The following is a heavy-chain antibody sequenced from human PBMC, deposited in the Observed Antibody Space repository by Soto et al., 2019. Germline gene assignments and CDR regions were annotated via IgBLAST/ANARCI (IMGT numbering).Heavy chain of an antibody. J-gene: IGHJ4*02. D-gene: IGHD6-6*01. CDR2: IYYDGST. Sequence: PSETLSLTCTVSGASISSNTYYWAWIRRPPGKGLECIGSIYYDGSTYYNPSLKSRVSISIDTSRNQFSLKLTSVTAADTGVYYCASSSPFHYWGPGILVTVSS. V-gene: IGHV4-39*01. CDR3: ASSSPFHY. CDR1: GASISSNTYY.